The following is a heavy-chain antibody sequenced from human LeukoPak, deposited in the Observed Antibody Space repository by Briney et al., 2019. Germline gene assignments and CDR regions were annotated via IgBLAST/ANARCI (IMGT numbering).Heavy chain of an antibody. CDR2: ISGSGGST. CDR3: AKGGYCSSTSCPFDY. D-gene: IGHD2-2*01. CDR1: GFTFSSYA. Sequence: GGSLRLSCAASGFTFSSYAMSWVRQAPGKGLKWVSGISGSGGSTYYADSVKGRFTISRDNSKNTLYLQVNSLRAEDTAVYYCAKGGYCSSTSCPFDYWGQGTLVTVSS. J-gene: IGHJ4*02. V-gene: IGHV3-23*01.